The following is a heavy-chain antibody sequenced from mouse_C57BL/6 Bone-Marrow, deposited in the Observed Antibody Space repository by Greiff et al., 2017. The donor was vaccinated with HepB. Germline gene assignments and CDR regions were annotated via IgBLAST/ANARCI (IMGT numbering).Heavy chain of an antibody. CDR1: GYTFTSYW. J-gene: IGHJ3*01. V-gene: IGHV1-61*01. D-gene: IGHD2-1*01. CDR3: ARGDYGNL. CDR2: IYPSDSET. Sequence: QVQLKQPGAELVRPGSSVKLSCKASGYTFTSYWMDWVKQRPGQGLEWIGNIYPSDSETHYNQKFKDKATLTVDKSSSTAYMQLSSLTSEDSAVYYCARGDYGNLWGQGTLVTVSA.